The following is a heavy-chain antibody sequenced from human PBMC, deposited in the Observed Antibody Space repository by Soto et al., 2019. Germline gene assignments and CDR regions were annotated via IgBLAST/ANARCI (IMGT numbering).Heavy chain of an antibody. Sequence: QVQLVQSGGEVKRPGASVKVSCKTSGYTFSNYGITWVRQAPGQPLEWLGWISLYSDGTNYAQKFQRRVSTTTDTSTTTAYMELRSLRSDDTAVYYCARVVPGAEAWFGPWGQGTLVTVSS. CDR3: ARVVPGAEAWFGP. CDR1: GYTFSNYG. D-gene: IGHD2-2*01. CDR2: ISLYSDGT. J-gene: IGHJ5*02. V-gene: IGHV1-18*01.